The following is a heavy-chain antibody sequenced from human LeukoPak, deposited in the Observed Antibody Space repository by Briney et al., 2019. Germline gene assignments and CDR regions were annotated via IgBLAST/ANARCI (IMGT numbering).Heavy chain of an antibody. D-gene: IGHD6-13*01. Sequence: VASVKVSCKASGYTFTSYDINWVRQAPGQGLEWMGWMNPNSGGTNYAQKFQGRVTMTRDTSISTAYMELSRLRSDDTAVYYCARGKYSSSWYGSYFDYWGQGTLVTVSS. V-gene: IGHV1-2*02. J-gene: IGHJ4*02. CDR3: ARGKYSSSWYGSYFDY. CDR2: MNPNSGGT. CDR1: GYTFTSYD.